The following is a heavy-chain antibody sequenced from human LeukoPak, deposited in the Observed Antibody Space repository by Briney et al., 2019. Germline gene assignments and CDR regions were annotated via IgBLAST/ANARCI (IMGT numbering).Heavy chain of an antibody. J-gene: IGHJ4*01. V-gene: IGHV3-7*01. Sequence: PGGSLRLSCAASGFSISDYWMNWVRLVPGKGLEWVANINEDGTIQDYVASVRGRFTISRNNAKNSLYLQMNSLGAEDTAVYYCASRESSMDRSHWGHGTLVTVSS. CDR3: ASRESSMDRSH. D-gene: IGHD3-10*01. CDR1: GFSISDYW. CDR2: INEDGTIQ.